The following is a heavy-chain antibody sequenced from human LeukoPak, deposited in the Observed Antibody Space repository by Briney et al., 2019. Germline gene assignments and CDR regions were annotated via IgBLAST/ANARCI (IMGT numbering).Heavy chain of an antibody. D-gene: IGHD3-22*01. V-gene: IGHV1-69*04. CDR2: IIPILGIA. CDR3: ARDPSYDSSGYYFSPPDY. J-gene: IGHJ4*02. CDR1: GGTFSSYA. Sequence: SVKVSCKASGGTFSSYAISWVRQAPGQGLEWMGRIIPILGIANYAQKFQGRVTITADKSTSTAYMELSSLRSEDTAVYYCARDPSYDSSGYYFSPPDYWGQGTLVTVSS.